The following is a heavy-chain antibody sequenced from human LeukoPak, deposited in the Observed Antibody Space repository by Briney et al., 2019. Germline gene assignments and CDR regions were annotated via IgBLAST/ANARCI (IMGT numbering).Heavy chain of an antibody. CDR2: IWYDGSNK. CDR1: GFTFSSYG. D-gene: IGHD2-2*01. J-gene: IGHJ4*02. V-gene: IGHV3-30*02. CDR3: AKNPGGYCSGTSCYCDY. Sequence: QPGGSLRLSCAASGFTFSSYGMHWVRQAPGKGLEWVAVIWYDGSNKYYADSVKGRSTISRDNSKSTLYLQMNSLRAEDTAVYYCAKNPGGYCSGTSCYCDYWGQGTLVTVSS.